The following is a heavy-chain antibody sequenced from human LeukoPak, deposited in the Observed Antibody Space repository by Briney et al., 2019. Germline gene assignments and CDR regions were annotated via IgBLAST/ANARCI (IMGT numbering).Heavy chain of an antibody. CDR3: ARGVRGPGAFDI. CDR2: VNGGGNT. J-gene: IGHJ3*02. CDR1: GLTASNNY. V-gene: IGHV3-53*05. Sequence: SGGSLRLSCAVSGLTASNNYMSWVSQPPGKGLEWVSDVNGGGNTYNTVSVTGRFTISRDNSKNRLYLQMNTLRAEDTAVDYCARGVRGPGAFDIWGQGTMVTVSS. D-gene: IGHD1-1*01.